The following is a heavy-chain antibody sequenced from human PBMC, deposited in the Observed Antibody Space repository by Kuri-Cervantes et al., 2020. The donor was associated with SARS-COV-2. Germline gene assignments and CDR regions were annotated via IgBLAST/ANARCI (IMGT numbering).Heavy chain of an antibody. Sequence: LSLTCAASGFTFSDHYMDWVRQAPGKGLEWVGRTRNKANSYTTEYAASVKGRFTISRDDSKNSLYLQMNSLKTEDTAVYYCAREEYSSSWSAVDFDYWGQGTLVTVSS. CDR2: TRNKANSYTT. V-gene: IGHV3-72*01. D-gene: IGHD6-13*01. J-gene: IGHJ4*02. CDR1: GFTFSDHY. CDR3: AREEYSSSWSAVDFDY.